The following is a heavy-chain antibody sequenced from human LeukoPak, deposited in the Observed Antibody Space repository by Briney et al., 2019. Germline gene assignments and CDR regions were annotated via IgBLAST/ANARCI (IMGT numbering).Heavy chain of an antibody. CDR2: IWYDGSNK. V-gene: IGHV3-33*08. D-gene: IGHD6-13*01. Sequence: GGSLRLPCTASGFTFSNTHMHWVRQAPGKGLEWVAVIWYDGSNKYYADSVKGRFTISRDNSKNTLYLQMNSLRAEDTAVYYCARDSSSSWYWGDYWGQGTLVTVSS. J-gene: IGHJ4*02. CDR3: ARDSSSSWYWGDY. CDR1: GFTFSNTH.